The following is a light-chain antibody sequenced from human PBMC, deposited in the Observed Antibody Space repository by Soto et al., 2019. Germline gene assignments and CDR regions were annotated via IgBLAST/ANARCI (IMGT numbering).Light chain of an antibody. J-gene: IGKJ4*01. V-gene: IGKV1-5*01. CDR1: QSISSG. CDR2: DAS. CDR3: QQYNSWPLT. Sequence: DIQMTQSPSTLSASLGDRVTITCRASQSISSGLAWYQQKPGKAPKVLIYDASSLQSGVPSRFSGSGSGTEFTLTISSLQSEDFAVYYCQQYNSWPLTFGGGTKVDIK.